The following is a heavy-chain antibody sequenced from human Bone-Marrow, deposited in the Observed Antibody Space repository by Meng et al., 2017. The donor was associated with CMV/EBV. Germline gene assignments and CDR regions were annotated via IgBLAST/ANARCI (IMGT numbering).Heavy chain of an antibody. V-gene: IGHV4-31*02. Sequence: SGCSISSGGYYWSWIRQHPGKGLEWIGYIYYSGSTYYTPSLKSRVTISVDTSKNQFSLKLSSVTAADTAVYYCASTGDGYNLPIDYWGQGTLVTVSS. J-gene: IGHJ4*02. CDR3: ASTGDGYNLPIDY. CDR2: IYYSGST. D-gene: IGHD5-24*01. CDR1: GCSISSGGYY.